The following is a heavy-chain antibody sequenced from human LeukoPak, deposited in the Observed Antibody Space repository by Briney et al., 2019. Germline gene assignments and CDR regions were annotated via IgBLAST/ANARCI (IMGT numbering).Heavy chain of an antibody. Sequence: PSETLSLTCTVSGGSISSYYWSWIRQPPGKGLEWIGYIYYSGSTNYNPSLKSRVTISVDTSKNRFSLKLSSVTAADTAVYYCARNQINYYGSAHFDYWGQGTLVTVSS. CDR2: IYYSGST. J-gene: IGHJ4*02. CDR3: ARNQINYYGSAHFDY. CDR1: GGSISSYY. D-gene: IGHD3-10*01. V-gene: IGHV4-59*01.